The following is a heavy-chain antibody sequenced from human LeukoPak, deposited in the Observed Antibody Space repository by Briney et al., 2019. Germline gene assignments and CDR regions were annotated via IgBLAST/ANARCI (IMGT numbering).Heavy chain of an antibody. D-gene: IGHD1-26*01. Sequence: GESLKISCKGSGYNFTSYWISWVRQMPGKGLEWMGRIDPSDSYTSYSPSFQGHVTISADRSINTAYLQWTSLKASDTAIYYCARPHRGGASYRFAPWGQGTLLTVSS. J-gene: IGHJ5*02. CDR3: ARPHRGGASYRFAP. CDR1: GYNFTSYW. V-gene: IGHV5-10-1*01. CDR2: IDPSDSYT.